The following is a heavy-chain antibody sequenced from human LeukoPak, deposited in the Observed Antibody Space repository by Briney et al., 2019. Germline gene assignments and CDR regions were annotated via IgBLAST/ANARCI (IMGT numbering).Heavy chain of an antibody. CDR3: ARVGPYSNRLDS. CDR1: GGSISNYY. J-gene: IGHJ5*01. Sequence: SETLSLTCTVSGGSISNYYWGWIRQPPGKGLEWIGCIYYSGSTNYNPSLTSRVTMSVDTSKNQFSLNLRSVTAADTAVYYCARVGPYSNRLDSWGQGTLVTVSS. CDR2: IYYSGST. V-gene: IGHV4-59*01. D-gene: IGHD4-11*01.